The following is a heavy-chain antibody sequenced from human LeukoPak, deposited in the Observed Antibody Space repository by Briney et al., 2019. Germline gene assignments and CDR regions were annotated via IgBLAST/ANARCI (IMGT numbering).Heavy chain of an antibody. D-gene: IGHD6-6*01. Sequence: GRSLRLSCTASGFTFGDYAMSWFRHAPGKGLEWVGFIRSKAYGGTTEYSASVKGRFTISRDDSKSIAYLQMNSLKTEDTAVYYCTRVREVGIAARHVALDFDYWGQGTLVTVSS. V-gene: IGHV3-49*03. J-gene: IGHJ4*02. CDR3: TRVREVGIAARHVALDFDY. CDR2: IRSKAYGGTT. CDR1: GFTFGDYA.